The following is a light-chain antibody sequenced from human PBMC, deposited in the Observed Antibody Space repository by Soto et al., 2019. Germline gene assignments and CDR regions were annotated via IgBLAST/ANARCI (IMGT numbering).Light chain of an antibody. CDR2: GAS. J-gene: IGKJ2*01. Sequence: EFVLTQSPGTLSLSPGERATLSCRASQSVHSDSLAWYQRKPGQAPRLVIYGASSRAAGIPDRFTASGSGSDFTLTISSLEPEDFAVYYCQQYGTSPFTFGPGTEVKIK. V-gene: IGKV3-20*01. CDR3: QQYGTSPFT. CDR1: QSVHSDS.